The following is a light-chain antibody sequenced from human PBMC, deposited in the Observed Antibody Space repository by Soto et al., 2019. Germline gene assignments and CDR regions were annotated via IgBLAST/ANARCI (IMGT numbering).Light chain of an antibody. CDR3: QHYGSSPLT. J-gene: IGKJ4*01. CDR2: DAS. Sequence: EIVLTQSPGTLSLSPGERATLSCRASQSVSSSYLAWYQQTPGPAPRLLIYDASSRATGIPDRFSGSGSGTDFTLTISRLEPEDFAVYYCQHYGSSPLTFGGGTKVEIK. V-gene: IGKV3-20*01. CDR1: QSVSSSY.